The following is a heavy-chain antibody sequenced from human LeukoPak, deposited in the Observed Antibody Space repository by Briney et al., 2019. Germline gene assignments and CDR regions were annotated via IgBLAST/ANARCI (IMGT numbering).Heavy chain of an antibody. V-gene: IGHV4-31*03. D-gene: IGHD2-15*01. J-gene: IGHJ5*02. CDR3: ARVLSVANWFDP. CDR1: GGSISSGGYS. Sequence: PSQTLSLTCTVSGGSISSGGYSWSWIRQHPGKGLEWIGYIYYSGSTYYNPSLKSRVTISVDTSKNQFSLKLSSVTAADTAVYYCARVLSVANWFDPWGQGTLVTVSS. CDR2: IYYSGST.